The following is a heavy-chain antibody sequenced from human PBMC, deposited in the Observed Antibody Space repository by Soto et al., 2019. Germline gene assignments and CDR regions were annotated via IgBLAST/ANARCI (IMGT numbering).Heavy chain of an antibody. CDR1: GGSISSNNW. J-gene: IGHJ4*02. CDR2: IYYSGST. V-gene: IGHV4-4*02. CDR3: GGNRGGPVFAG. Sequence: PSETLSLTCAVSGGSISSNNWWSWVRQPPGKGLEWIGEIYYSGSTNYNPSLKSRVTVSLDKSRNQFSLKLSSVTAADTAVYYWGGNRGGPVFAGGGKEPLVPVP. D-gene: IGHD3-3*01.